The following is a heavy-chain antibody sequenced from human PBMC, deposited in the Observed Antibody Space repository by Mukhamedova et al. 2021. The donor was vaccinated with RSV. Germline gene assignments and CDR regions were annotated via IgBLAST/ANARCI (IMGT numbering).Heavy chain of an antibody. CDR2: INNDGSST. Sequence: VRQAPGKGLVWVSHINNDGSSTSYADSVKGRFTISRDNARNTVYLQMNSLRAEDTAVYYCARDSPDRASYYGMDVWGQGTTVTV. V-gene: IGHV3-74*01. J-gene: IGHJ6*02. CDR3: ARDSPDRASYYGMDV. D-gene: IGHD3-22*01.